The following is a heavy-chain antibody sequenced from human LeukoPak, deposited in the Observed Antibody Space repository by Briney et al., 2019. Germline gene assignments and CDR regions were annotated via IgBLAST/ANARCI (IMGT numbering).Heavy chain of an antibody. CDR1: GGSISSGDYY. CDR3: AREPGIAAAGYYYMDV. D-gene: IGHD6-13*01. V-gene: IGHV4-30-4*08. CDR2: INNSGSS. J-gene: IGHJ6*03. Sequence: PSETLSLTCTVSGGSISSGDYYWRCIPQPPGKGLEWFGYINNSGSSYYNPSAKSRVSISVDTSKNQFSLKLSSVTAADTAVYDCAREPGIAAAGYYYMDVWGKGTTVTVSS.